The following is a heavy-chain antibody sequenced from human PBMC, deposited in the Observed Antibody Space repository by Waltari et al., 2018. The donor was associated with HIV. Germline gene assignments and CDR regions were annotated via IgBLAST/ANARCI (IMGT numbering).Heavy chain of an antibody. CDR2: IYYSGST. CDR1: GGSISSSSYY. V-gene: IGHV4-39*02. Sequence: QLQLHESGPGLVKPSQTLSPTCPVPGGSISSSSYYCGWSRQPPGKGLEWIASIYYSGSTYYNPSLKSRVTISVDTSKNHFSLKLSSVTAADTAVYYCARALWSVFFLQYGMDVWGQGTTVTVSS. D-gene: IGHD3-3*01. J-gene: IGHJ6*02. CDR3: ARALWSVFFLQYGMDV.